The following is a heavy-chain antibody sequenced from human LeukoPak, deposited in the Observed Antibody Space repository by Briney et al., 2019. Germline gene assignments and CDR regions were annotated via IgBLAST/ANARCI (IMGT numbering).Heavy chain of an antibody. CDR1: GFTFGSYA. Sequence: PGGSLRLSCAASGFTFGSYAMSWVRQAPGKGLEWVSAISGSGGSTYYADSVKGRFTISRDNSKNTLYLQMNSLRAEDTAVYYCAKDRRRIAVAGTQDYWGQGTLVTVSS. D-gene: IGHD6-19*01. CDR3: AKDRRRIAVAGTQDY. J-gene: IGHJ4*02. V-gene: IGHV3-23*01. CDR2: ISGSGGST.